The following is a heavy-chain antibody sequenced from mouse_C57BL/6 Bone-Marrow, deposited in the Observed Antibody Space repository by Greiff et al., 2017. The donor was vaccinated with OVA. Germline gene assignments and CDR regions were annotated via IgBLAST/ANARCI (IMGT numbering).Heavy chain of an antibody. CDR2: INPNNGGT. CDR1: GYTFTDYN. CDR3: ARRDFTTVSSFAY. V-gene: IGHV1-18*01. J-gene: IGHJ3*01. D-gene: IGHD1-1*01. Sequence: EVMLVESGPELVKPGASVKIPCKASGYTFTDYNMDWVKPSHGKSLEWIGDINPNNGGTIYNQKFKGKATLTVDKSSSTAYMELRSLTSEDTAVYYCARRDFTTVSSFAYWGQGTLVTVSA.